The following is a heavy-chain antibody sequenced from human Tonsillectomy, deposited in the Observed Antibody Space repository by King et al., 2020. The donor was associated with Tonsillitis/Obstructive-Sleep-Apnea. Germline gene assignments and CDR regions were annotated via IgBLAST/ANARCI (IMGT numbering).Heavy chain of an antibody. J-gene: IGHJ4*02. CDR1: GFTFSSYA. CDR2: ISGSGGST. V-gene: IGHV3-23*04. Sequence: VQLVESGGGLVQPGGSLRLSCAASGFTFSSYAMSWVRQAPGKGLEWVSAISGSGGSTYYAASVKGRVTISRDNSKNTLYLQMNKLRAEDTDVDYCAKAGDIVVVPAATTDYWGQGTLVTVSS. CDR3: AKAGDIVVVPAATTDY. D-gene: IGHD2-2*01.